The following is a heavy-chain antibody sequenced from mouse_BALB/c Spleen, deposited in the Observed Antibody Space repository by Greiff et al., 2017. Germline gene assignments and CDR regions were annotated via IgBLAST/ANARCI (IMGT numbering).Heavy chain of an antibody. CDR1: GYTFTDYW. Sequence: QVQLQQPGAELVMPGASVKMSCKASGYTFTDYWMHWVKQRPGQGLEWIGAIDTSDSYTSYNQKFKGKATLAVDESSSTTYMQLSSLTSEDSAVYYYARSFITTVVAPNYFDYWGQGTTLTVSS. V-gene: IGHV1-69*01. CDR3: ARSFITTVVAPNYFDY. J-gene: IGHJ2*01. D-gene: IGHD1-1*01. CDR2: IDTSDSYT.